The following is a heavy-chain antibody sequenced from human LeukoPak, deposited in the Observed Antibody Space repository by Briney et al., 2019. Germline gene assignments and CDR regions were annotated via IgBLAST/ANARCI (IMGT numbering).Heavy chain of an antibody. D-gene: IGHD3-10*01. CDR1: GFTFRSYW. CDR3: AKASRTYYYGSGSYYNLYYFDY. Sequence: GGSLRLSCEASGFTFRSYWMHWVRQAPGKGLVWVSRIKSDGSITTYADSVKGRFTISRDNAKNTLYLQMNSLRAEDTAVYYCAKASRTYYYGSGSYYNLYYFDYWGQGTLVTVSS. J-gene: IGHJ4*02. CDR2: IKSDGSIT. V-gene: IGHV3-74*01.